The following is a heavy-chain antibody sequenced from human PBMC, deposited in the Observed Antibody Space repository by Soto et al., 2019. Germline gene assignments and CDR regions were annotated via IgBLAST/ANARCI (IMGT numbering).Heavy chain of an antibody. CDR3: AKGSGSDFWSGYYF. CDR1: GFTLSRYV. CDR2: ISYDGRNK. D-gene: IGHD3-3*01. J-gene: IGHJ4*01. V-gene: IGHV3-30*18. Sequence: GGSLRRSWAASGFTLSRYVMHWVRQAPGKGLEWVAVISYDGRNKYYADSVKGRFTISRDNSKNTLYLQMDSLRAEDTAVYYCAKGSGSDFWSGYYFWGHGTLVTVS.